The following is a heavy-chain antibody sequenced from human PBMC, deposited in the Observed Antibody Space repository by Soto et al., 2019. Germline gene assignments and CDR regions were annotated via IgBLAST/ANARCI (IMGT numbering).Heavy chain of an antibody. Sequence: PGGSLRLSCAVSGFTLSSYSMNWVRQAPGKGLEWVSSISNSGTYIYYADSVKGRFTISRDNAKNSLYLQMTSLRAEDTAVYYCARPPHYYDSSGYSLDYWGQGTLVTVSS. V-gene: IGHV3-21*01. CDR3: ARPPHYYDSSGYSLDY. CDR1: GFTLSSYS. D-gene: IGHD3-22*01. CDR2: ISNSGTYI. J-gene: IGHJ4*02.